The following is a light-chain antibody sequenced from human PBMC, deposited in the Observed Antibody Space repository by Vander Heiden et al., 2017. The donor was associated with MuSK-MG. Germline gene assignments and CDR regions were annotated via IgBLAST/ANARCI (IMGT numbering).Light chain of an antibody. CDR3: QQRRRWPPYT. J-gene: IGKJ1*01. V-gene: IGKV3-11*01. Sequence: IVSTQSPATLSLSPGERATLSCRASQSVSSYLAWYQQKPGQDTRHLIYDASNRAASSPARFIGSKSGTDFTLTINSLEPEEFEVYYCQQRRRWPPYTFGQGTKVEIK. CDR1: QSVSSY. CDR2: DAS.